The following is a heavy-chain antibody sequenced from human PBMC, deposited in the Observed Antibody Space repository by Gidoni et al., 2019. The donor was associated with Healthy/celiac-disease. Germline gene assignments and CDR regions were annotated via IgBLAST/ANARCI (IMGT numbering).Heavy chain of an antibody. J-gene: IGHJ4*02. V-gene: IGHV3-15*01. CDR2: IKSKPDGGTT. D-gene: IGHD5-18*01. CDR3: TTDLWYSYQH. Sequence: EVQLVESGGGLVKPGGSLSLAWAAAGLTFRDAWMTWVRQAPGKGLEWVGRIKSKPDGGTTDYAAPVKGRFTISRDDSKNTLYLQMNSLKTEDTAVYYYTTDLWYSYQHWGQGTLVTVSS. CDR1: GLTFRDAW.